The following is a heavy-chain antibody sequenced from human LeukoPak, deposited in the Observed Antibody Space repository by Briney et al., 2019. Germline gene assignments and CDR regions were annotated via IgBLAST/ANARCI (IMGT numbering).Heavy chain of an antibody. D-gene: IGHD4-17*01. CDR3: ARGYGALGLWAFDI. V-gene: IGHV4-34*01. CDR2: VYHTGTT. J-gene: IGHJ3*02. Sequence: SETLSLTCTVSGGSISSYYWSWIRQPAGKGLEWIGEVYHTGTTNYNPSLKSRVTISLGTSKNQFSLKLSSVTAADTALYYCARGYGALGLWAFDIWGQGTVVTISS. CDR1: GGSISSYY.